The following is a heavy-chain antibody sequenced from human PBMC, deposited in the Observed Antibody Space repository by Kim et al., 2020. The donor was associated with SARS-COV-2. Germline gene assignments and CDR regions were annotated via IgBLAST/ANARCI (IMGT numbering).Heavy chain of an antibody. J-gene: IGHJ4*02. CDR3: ARLQSSSWYFDY. CDR1: GGSISPISSSSSYY. CDR2: VYHSGTT. Sequence: SETLSLTCTVSGGSISPISSSSSYYWGWIRQSPGKGLEWIGSVYHSGTTYYNPSLESRITISVDTSKNQFSLKLSSVTAADTAVYYCARLQSSSWYFDYWGQGTLVTVSS. V-gene: IGHV4-39*01. D-gene: IGHD6-13*01.